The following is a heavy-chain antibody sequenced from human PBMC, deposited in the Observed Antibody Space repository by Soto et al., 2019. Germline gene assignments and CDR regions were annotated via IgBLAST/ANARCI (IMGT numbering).Heavy chain of an antibody. CDR1: GFTFSSYG. CDR2: IWYDGSNK. Sequence: QVQLVESGGGVVQPGRSLRLSCAASGFTFSSYGMHWVRQAPGKGLEWVAVIWYDGSNKYYADSVKGRFTISRDNSKNTLYLQMNSLRAEDTAVYYCARSKRSSTSLDAFDIWGQGTMVTVSS. V-gene: IGHV3-33*01. J-gene: IGHJ3*02. D-gene: IGHD2-2*01. CDR3: ARSKRSSTSLDAFDI.